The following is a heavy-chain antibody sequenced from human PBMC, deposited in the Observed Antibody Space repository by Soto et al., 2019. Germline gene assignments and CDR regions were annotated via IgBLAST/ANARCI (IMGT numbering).Heavy chain of an antibody. CDR2: IYYSGST. J-gene: IGHJ5*02. CDR3: AGERLVPDSWFEP. Sequence: SETLSLTCTVSGGSISSYYWSWIRQPPGKGLEWIGYIYYSGSTNYNPSLKSRVTISVDTSKNQFSLKLSSVTAADTAVYYCAGERLVPDSWFEPWGQGTLVTVFS. V-gene: IGHV4-59*01. D-gene: IGHD6-19*01. CDR1: GGSISSYY.